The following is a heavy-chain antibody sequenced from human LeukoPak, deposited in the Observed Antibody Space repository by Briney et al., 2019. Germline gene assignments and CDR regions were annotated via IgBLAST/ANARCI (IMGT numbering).Heavy chain of an antibody. Sequence: GGSLRLSCAASGFTFSSYAMSWVRQTPGKGLEGVAYIKQDGSERYYVDSVKGRFTISRDNAKNSLYLQMNSLRAEDTAVYYCARDIEALDIWGQGTMVSVSS. CDR1: GFTFSSYA. CDR3: ARDIEALDI. V-gene: IGHV3-7*01. J-gene: IGHJ3*02. CDR2: IKQDGSER. D-gene: IGHD3-16*02.